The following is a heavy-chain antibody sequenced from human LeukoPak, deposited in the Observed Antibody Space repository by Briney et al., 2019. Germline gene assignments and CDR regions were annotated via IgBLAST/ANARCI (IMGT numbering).Heavy chain of an antibody. J-gene: IGHJ3*02. Sequence: PSETLSLTCTVSGGSISSYYWSWIRQPAGKGLEWIGRIYTSGSTNYNPSLKSRVTMSVDTSKNQFSLKLSSVTAADTAVYYCARDPLSPLYDSSAPSDAFDIWGQGTMVTVSS. CDR2: IYTSGST. V-gene: IGHV4-4*07. CDR1: GGSISSYY. CDR3: ARDPLSPLYDSSAPSDAFDI. D-gene: IGHD3-22*01.